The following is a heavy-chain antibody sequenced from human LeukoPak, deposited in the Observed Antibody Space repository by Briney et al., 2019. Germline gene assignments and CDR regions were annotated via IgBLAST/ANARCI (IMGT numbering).Heavy chain of an antibody. V-gene: IGHV4-4*07. Sequence: SETLSLTCTVSGGSISTFYWTWIRQPAGKGLEWIGRINNSGSTDYNPSLRSRVSMSVDRSKNQFSVTLSSVTAADTAVYFCAREGGDPRWLDPWGQGTLVTVSS. D-gene: IGHD6-25*01. CDR3: AREGGDPRWLDP. CDR1: GGSISTFY. CDR2: INNSGST. J-gene: IGHJ5*02.